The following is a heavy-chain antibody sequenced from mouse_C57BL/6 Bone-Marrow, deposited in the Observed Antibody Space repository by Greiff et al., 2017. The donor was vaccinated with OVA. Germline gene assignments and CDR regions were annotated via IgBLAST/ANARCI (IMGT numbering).Heavy chain of an antibody. Sequence: WSWIRQFPGNKLEWIGYIYYSGTITYNPSLTSRTTITRDTPKNQFFLEMNSLTAEDTATYYCARDYYGSSYDWYFDVWGTGTTVTVSS. J-gene: IGHJ1*03. V-gene: IGHV3-5*01. CDR2: IYYSGTI. D-gene: IGHD1-1*01. CDR3: ARDYYGSSYDWYFDV.